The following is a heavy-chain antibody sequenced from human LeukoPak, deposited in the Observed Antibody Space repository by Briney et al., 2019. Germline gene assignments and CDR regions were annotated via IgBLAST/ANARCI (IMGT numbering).Heavy chain of an antibody. V-gene: IGHV4-59*01. Sequence: ETLSLTCTVSGGSISSYYWSWIRQPPGKGLEWIGYIYYSGSTNFNPSLKSRVTISVDTSKNQFSLKLSSVTAADTAVYYCARGGLEYQLLSYFDYWGQGTPVTVSS. D-gene: IGHD2-2*01. CDR1: GGSISSYY. CDR3: ARGGLEYQLLSYFDY. CDR2: IYYSGST. J-gene: IGHJ4*02.